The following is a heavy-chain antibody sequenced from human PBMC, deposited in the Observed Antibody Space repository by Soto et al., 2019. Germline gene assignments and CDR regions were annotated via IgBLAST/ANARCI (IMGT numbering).Heavy chain of an antibody. D-gene: IGHD5-12*01. J-gene: IGHJ4*02. CDR2: IYYSGNT. Sequence: QVQLQESGPGLVKPSETLSLTCTVSGDSLSNYHWSWIRQPPGKGLEWIGYIYYSGNTNYNPSLNSLVTISIDTSKNQFSLKLSSVTAADTAVYYCARPRLAGHNDFFDYWGQGILVTVSS. V-gene: IGHV4-59*01. CDR3: ARPRLAGHNDFFDY. CDR1: GDSLSNYH.